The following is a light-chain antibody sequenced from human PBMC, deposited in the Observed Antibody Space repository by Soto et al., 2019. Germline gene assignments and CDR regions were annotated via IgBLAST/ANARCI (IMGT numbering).Light chain of an antibody. Sequence: EIVMTQSPATLSVSPGERATLSCRASQSISSNLAWYLQKPGQAPRLLIYGASTRATGIPARFSGSGSGTEFTLTISSLQSEDFAVYYCQQRSDWPRTFGQGTKVEIK. V-gene: IGKV3-15*01. CDR1: QSISSN. CDR3: QQRSDWPRT. J-gene: IGKJ1*01. CDR2: GAS.